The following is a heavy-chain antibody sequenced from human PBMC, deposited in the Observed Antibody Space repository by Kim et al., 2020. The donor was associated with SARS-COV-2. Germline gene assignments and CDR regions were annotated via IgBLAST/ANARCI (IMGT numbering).Heavy chain of an antibody. J-gene: IGHJ4*03. V-gene: IGHV4-59*08. CDR1: GDSIRNYY. CDR2: VYSNGNT. D-gene: IGHD4-17*01. CDR3: ARTTVMRGWRYFDN. Sequence: SETLSLTCSVSGDSIRNYYWSWIRQPPGKGLDWIGYVYSNGNTNYNPSLVSRVSISVDPSKNQFFLNLTSVTAADTAVYYCARTTVMRGWRYFDNWGRGT.